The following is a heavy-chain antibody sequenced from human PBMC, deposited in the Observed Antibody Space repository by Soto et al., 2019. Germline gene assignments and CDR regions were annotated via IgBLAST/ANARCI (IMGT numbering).Heavy chain of an antibody. CDR3: ASLPYYYGSGSYGASGPEGRSVYYYGMDV. J-gene: IGHJ6*02. V-gene: IGHV3-23*01. D-gene: IGHD3-10*01. CDR2: ISGSGGST. Sequence: EVQLLESGGGLVQHGGALRLSCAASGFTFSSYAMSWVRQAPGKGLEWVSAISGSGGSTYYADSVKGRFTITRDNSKNTMYMQMKRLRAEDTAVHYCASLPYYYGSGSYGASGPEGRSVYYYGMDVWGQWTTVTVS. CDR1: GFTFSSYA.